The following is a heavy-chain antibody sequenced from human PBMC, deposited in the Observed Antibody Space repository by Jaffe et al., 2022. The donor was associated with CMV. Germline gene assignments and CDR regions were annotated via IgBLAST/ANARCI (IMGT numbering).Heavy chain of an antibody. CDR3: ARDTYDYYDSSGYFDY. Sequence: EVQLVESGGGLVQPGGSLRLSCAASGFTFSSYWMSWVRQAPGKGLEWVANIKQDGSEKYYVDSVKGRFTISRDNAKNSLYLQMNSLRAEDTAVYYCARDTYDYYDSSGYFDYWGQGTLVTVSS. J-gene: IGHJ4*02. CDR1: GFTFSSYW. D-gene: IGHD3-22*01. CDR2: IKQDGSEK. V-gene: IGHV3-7*01.